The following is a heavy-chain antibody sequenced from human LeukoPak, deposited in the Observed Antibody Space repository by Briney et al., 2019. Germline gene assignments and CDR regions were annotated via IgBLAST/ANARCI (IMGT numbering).Heavy chain of an antibody. J-gene: IGHJ4*02. CDR3: ARDRYGDYYFDY. CDR1: GYTFTSYA. Sequence: ASVKVSCKASGYTFTSYAMHWVRQAPGQRLEWMGWINAGNGNTKYSQKFQGRVTITRDTSASTAYMELSSLRSEDTAVYYCARDRYGDYYFDYWGQGTLVTVPS. V-gene: IGHV1-3*01. CDR2: INAGNGNT. D-gene: IGHD4-17*01.